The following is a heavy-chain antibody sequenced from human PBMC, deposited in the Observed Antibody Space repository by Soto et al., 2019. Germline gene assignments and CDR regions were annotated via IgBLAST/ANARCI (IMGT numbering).Heavy chain of an antibody. CDR2: INTNTGNP. CDR1: GYTFTSYA. J-gene: IGHJ5*02. Sequence: GASVKVSCKAAGYTFTSYAMNWVRQAPGQGLEWMGWINTNTGNPTYAQGFTGRFVFSLDTSVSTAYLQICSLKAEDTAVYYCARDPAGPVTNNEQNNWFDPWGQGTLVTVSS. CDR3: ARDPAGPVTNNEQNNWFDP. D-gene: IGHD4-17*01. V-gene: IGHV7-4-1*01.